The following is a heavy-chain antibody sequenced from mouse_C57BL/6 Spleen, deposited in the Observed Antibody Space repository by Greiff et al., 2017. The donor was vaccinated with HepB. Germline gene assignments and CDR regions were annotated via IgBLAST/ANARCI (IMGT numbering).Heavy chain of an antibody. CDR1: GYSITSGYY. CDR2: ISYDGSN. Sequence: ESGPGLVKPSQSLSLTCSVTGYSITSGYYWNWIRQFPGNKLEWMGYISYDGSNNYNPSLKNRISITRDTSKNQFFLKLNSVTTEDTATYYCARELIPYAMDYWGQGTSVTVSS. V-gene: IGHV3-6*01. D-gene: IGHD1-1*01. CDR3: ARELIPYAMDY. J-gene: IGHJ4*01.